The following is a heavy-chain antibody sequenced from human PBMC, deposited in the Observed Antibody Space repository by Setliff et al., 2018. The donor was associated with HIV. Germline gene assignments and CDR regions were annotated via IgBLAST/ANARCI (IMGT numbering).Heavy chain of an antibody. CDR1: GFTLSNYA. CDR2: ITRSGSTI. D-gene: IGHD6-19*01. Sequence: GGSLRLSCAASGFTLSNYAMNWVRQAPGKGLEWISYITRSGSTIYYADSVKVRFTITRDNANNSLYLQMNSLRAEDTAVYYCARAVHSGWYYFDYWGQGTLVTVSS. V-gene: IGHV3-48*03. CDR3: ARAVHSGWYYFDY. J-gene: IGHJ4*02.